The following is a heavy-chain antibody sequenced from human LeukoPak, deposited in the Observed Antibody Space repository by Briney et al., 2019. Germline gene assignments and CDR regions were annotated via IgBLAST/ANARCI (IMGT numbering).Heavy chain of an antibody. Sequence: GGSLRLSCAASGFTVSSNYMSWVRQAPGKGLEWVSVIYSGGSTYYADSVKGRFTISRDNSKNTLYLQMNSLRAEDTAVYYCAREGYDSSGYYSGYFDYWGQGTLVTVSS. V-gene: IGHV3-53*01. D-gene: IGHD3-22*01. CDR3: AREGYDSSGYYSGYFDY. J-gene: IGHJ4*02. CDR1: GFTVSSNY. CDR2: IYSGGST.